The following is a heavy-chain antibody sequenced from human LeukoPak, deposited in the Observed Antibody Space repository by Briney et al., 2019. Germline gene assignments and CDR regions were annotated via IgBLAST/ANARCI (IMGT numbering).Heavy chain of an antibody. CDR3: VRGGSNY. D-gene: IGHD3-10*01. CDR2: ISYDGRNK. CDR1: GFTFSSYA. Sequence: GRSLRLSCAASGFTFSSYAMHWVRPAPGKGLEWVAVISYDGRNKYYADSVKGRFTISRDISKNTLYLQMNSLRAEDTAVYYWVRGGSNYWGQGTLVTVSS. V-gene: IGHV3-30*04. J-gene: IGHJ4*02.